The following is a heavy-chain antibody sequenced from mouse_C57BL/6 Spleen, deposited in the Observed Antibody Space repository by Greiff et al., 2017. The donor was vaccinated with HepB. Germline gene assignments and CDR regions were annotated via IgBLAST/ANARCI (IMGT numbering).Heavy chain of an antibody. Sequence: VKLVESGAELAKPGASVKLSCKASGYTFTSYWMHWVKQRPGQGLEWIGYINPSSGYTKYNQKFKDKATLTADKSSSTAYMQLSSLTYEDSAVYYCARSEYGNYIYFDYWGQGTTLTVSS. V-gene: IGHV1-7*01. CDR1: GYTFTSYW. J-gene: IGHJ2*01. D-gene: IGHD2-10*02. CDR2: INPSSGYT. CDR3: ARSEYGNYIYFDY.